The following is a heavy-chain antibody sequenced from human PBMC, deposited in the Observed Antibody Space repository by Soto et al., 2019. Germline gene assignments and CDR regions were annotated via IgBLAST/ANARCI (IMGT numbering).Heavy chain of an antibody. V-gene: IGHV3-7*04. CDR1: GFTFSSYW. CDR3: ARVRGKDCFDP. J-gene: IGHJ5*02. D-gene: IGHD3-10*01. CDR2: IKQDGSET. Sequence: EVQLVESGGGLVQPGGSLRLSCAASGFTFSSYWMSWLRQAPGKGLEWVANIKQDGSETYYVDSVKGRFTISRDNARESLYRQMGRLRAEDTGVYYCARVRGKDCFDPWGQGTLVTVSS.